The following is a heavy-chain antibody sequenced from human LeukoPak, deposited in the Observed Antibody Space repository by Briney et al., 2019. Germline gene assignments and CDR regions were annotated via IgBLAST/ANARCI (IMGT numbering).Heavy chain of an antibody. CDR2: ISSSSSTI. V-gene: IGHV3-48*04. D-gene: IGHD3-22*01. J-gene: IGHJ6*03. CDR3: ARDSAQRYYYDSSGYGPYYYYYYMDV. Sequence: GGSLRLSCAASGFTFSSYSMNWVRQAPRKGLEWVSYISSSSSTIYYADSVKGRFTISRDNAKNSLYLQMNSLRAEDTAVYYCARDSAQRYYYDSSGYGPYYYYYYMDVWGKGTTVTVSS. CDR1: GFTFSSYS.